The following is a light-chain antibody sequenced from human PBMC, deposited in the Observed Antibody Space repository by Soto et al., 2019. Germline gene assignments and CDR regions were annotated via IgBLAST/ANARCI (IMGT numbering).Light chain of an antibody. CDR2: GAS. CDR1: QSVSSSY. V-gene: IGKV3-20*01. J-gene: IGKJ1*01. Sequence: EIVLTQSPGTLSLSPGERATLSCRAIQSVSSSYLAWYQQKSGQAPRLLIYGASSRATGIPDRFSGSGSGTDFTFTISGLEPEDFAVSYCQQYGSSPTFGQGTKVEIK. CDR3: QQYGSSPT.